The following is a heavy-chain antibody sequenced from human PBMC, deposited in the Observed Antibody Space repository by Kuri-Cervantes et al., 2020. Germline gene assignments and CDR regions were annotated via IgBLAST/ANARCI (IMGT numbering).Heavy chain of an antibody. V-gene: IGHV3-74*01. J-gene: IGHJ4*02. CDR3: ARHLKNYDYVWGSYRFPSAEPPAETDY. CDR2: INSDGSST. CDR1: GFTFSSYW. Sequence: GGSLRLSCAASGFTFSSYWMHWVRQAPGEGLVWVSRINSDGSSTSYADSVKGRFTISRDNAKNTLYLQMNSLRAEDTAMYYCARHLKNYDYVWGSYRFPSAEPPAETDYWGQGTLVTVSS. D-gene: IGHD3-16*02.